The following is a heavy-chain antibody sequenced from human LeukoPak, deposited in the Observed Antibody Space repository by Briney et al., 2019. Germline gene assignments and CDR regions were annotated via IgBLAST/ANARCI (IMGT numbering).Heavy chain of an antibody. Sequence: PGGSLRLSCAASGFTFSNYWMSWVRQAPGKGLEWVANIKEDGSERVYVDSVKGRFTISRDNAKNSLYLQMNSLRGEDTAVYYCARDGGYYGSGSYYGYWGQGTLVTVSS. D-gene: IGHD3-10*01. CDR2: IKEDGSER. V-gene: IGHV3-7*01. CDR1: GFTFSNYW. J-gene: IGHJ4*02. CDR3: ARDGGYYGSGSYYGY.